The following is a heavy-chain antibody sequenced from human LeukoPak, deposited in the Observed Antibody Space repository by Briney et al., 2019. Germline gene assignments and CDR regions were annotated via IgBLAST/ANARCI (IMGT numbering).Heavy chain of an antibody. CDR1: LGSLSSGDYY. CDR2: IYYSGST. D-gene: IGHD2-2*01. CDR3: ARLEISSTSFFDY. V-gene: IGHV4-30-4*08. Sequence: SQTLSLTCTVSLGSLSSGDYYWSWISQPPGKCLEWIGYIYYSGSTYYNPSLKSRVTISVDTSKNQFSLKLSSVTAADTPVYYCARLEISSTSFFDYWGQGTLVTVSS. J-gene: IGHJ4*02.